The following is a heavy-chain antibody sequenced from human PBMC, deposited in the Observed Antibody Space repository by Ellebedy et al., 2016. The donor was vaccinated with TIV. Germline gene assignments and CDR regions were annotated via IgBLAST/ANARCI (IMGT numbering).Heavy chain of an antibody. J-gene: IGHJ6*03. CDR3: ARGKIGELWVFMDV. CDR1: GFRFDDHA. Sequence: SLKISCAVSGFRFDDHALHWVRQAPGKGLEWVSGISWNSGSIGYVDSVKGRFTASRDNAKKSLYLQMNSLRAEDTALYYCARGKIGELWVFMDVWGKGTTVTVSS. V-gene: IGHV3-9*01. CDR2: ISWNSGSI. D-gene: IGHD3-10*01.